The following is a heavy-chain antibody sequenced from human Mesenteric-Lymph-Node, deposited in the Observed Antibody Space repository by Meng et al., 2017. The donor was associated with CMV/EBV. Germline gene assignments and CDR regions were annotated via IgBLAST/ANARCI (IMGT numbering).Heavy chain of an antibody. Sequence: WAISGDSVSSNSGTWNWIRQSPSRGLEWLGRTYYRSKWYNDYAVSVRGRITIDPDTSKNQFSLHLNSVTPEDTAVYYCAKTSWGAFDYWGQGALVTVSS. D-gene: IGHD3-16*01. J-gene: IGHJ4*02. CDR2: TYYRSKWYN. CDR1: GDSVSSNSGT. CDR3: AKTSWGAFDY. V-gene: IGHV6-1*01.